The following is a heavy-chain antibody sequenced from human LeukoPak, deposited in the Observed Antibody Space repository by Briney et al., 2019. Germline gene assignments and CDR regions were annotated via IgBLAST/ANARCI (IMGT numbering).Heavy chain of an antibody. CDR3: SGAQWGIRQIGHY. J-gene: IGHJ4*02. CDR2: TSDTGHTI. D-gene: IGHD6-19*01. CDR1: GFTFTTYG. V-gene: IGHV3-48*02. Sequence: GGSLRLSCAASGFTFTTYGMNWVRQAPGKGLEWLGYTSDTGHTIYYADSVKGRFTVSRDNAKNSLYLQMNILRDDDTALYYCSGAQWGIRQIGHYWGQGTLVTVSS.